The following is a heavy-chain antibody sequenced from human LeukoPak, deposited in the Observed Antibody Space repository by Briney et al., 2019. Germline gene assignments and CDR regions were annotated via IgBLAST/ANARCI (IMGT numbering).Heavy chain of an antibody. CDR2: IYSANRT. V-gene: IGHV3-66*01. CDR1: GFTVSNNY. J-gene: IGHJ4*02. Sequence: GGSLRLSCAASGFTVSNNYMSWVRQAPGKGLGWVSVIYSANRTSYADSVKGRFTISRDSSKNMLCLQMNSLRAEDTAVYYCARSPPWAPLDYWGQGTLVTVSS. CDR3: ARSPPWAPLDY.